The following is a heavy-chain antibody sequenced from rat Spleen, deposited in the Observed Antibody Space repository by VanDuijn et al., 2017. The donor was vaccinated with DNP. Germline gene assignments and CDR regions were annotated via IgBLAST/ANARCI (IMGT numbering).Heavy chain of an antibody. D-gene: IGHD1-12*02. CDR1: EFTFSDYN. Sequence: EVQLVESGGGLVQPGRSLKLSCAASEFTFSDYNMAWIRQAPKKGLEWVATILHDGSRTYFRDSVKGRFTISRDNAKSTLYLQMDSLRSEDTATYYCTRVGDLHDGGDGDALDAWGQGTSVTVSS. CDR2: ILHDGSRT. CDR3: TRVGDLHDGGDGDALDA. J-gene: IGHJ4*01. V-gene: IGHV5S10*01.